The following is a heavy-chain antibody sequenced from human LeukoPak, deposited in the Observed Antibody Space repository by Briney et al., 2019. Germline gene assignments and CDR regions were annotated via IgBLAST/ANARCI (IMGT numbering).Heavy chain of an antibody. CDR1: GLTLSGYA. CDR2: IYSGGST. J-gene: IGHJ4*02. CDR3: ARGRSGSYYVPFHY. V-gene: IGHV3-53*01. D-gene: IGHD1-26*01. Sequence: GSLRLSGAASGLTLSGYARSWVRQAPGKGLEWVSVIYSGGSTYYADSVKGRFTISRDNSKNTLYLQMNSLRAEDTAVYYCARGRSGSYYVPFHYWGQGILVTVSS.